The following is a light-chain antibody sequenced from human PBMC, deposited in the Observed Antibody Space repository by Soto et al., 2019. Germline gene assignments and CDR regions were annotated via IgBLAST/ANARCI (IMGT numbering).Light chain of an antibody. CDR2: GAS. CDR1: QSVNST. J-gene: IGKJ1*01. CDR3: QQYNNWLWT. Sequence: IVMTQSPATLSVSPGERATLSCRARQSVNSTLVWYQQKPGQAPRLLIYGASTRATGIPGRFSGSGYGTEFTLTISSLQSEDFAVYYCQQYNNWLWTFGQGTKVEIK. V-gene: IGKV3-15*01.